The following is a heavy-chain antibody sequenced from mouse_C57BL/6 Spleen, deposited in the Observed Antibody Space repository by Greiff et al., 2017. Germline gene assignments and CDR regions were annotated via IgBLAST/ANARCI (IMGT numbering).Heavy chain of an antibody. V-gene: IGHV1-47*01. CDR1: GYTFTTYP. Sequence: QVQLKESGAELVKPGASVKMSCKASGYTFTTYPIEWMKQNHGKSLEWIGNFHPYNDDTKYNEKFKGKATLTVEKSSSTVYLELSRVTSDDSAVYYCAREGQDHDGGFAYWGQGTLVTVSA. J-gene: IGHJ3*01. CDR2: FHPYNDDT. D-gene: IGHD2-12*01. CDR3: AREGQDHDGGFAY.